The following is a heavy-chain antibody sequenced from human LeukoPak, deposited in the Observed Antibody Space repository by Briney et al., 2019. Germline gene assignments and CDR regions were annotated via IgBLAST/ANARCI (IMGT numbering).Heavy chain of an antibody. J-gene: IGHJ4*02. D-gene: IGHD4-23*01. V-gene: IGHV3-11*04. CDR2: ISSSGSTI. Sequence: GGSLRLSCTVSGFTVSINSMSWVRQAPGKGLEWVSYISSSGSTIYYADSVKGRFTISRDNAKNSLYLQMNSLRAEDTAVYYCARDFQSTVVTPMGYWGQGTLVTVSS. CDR3: ARDFQSTVVTPMGY. CDR1: GFTVSINS.